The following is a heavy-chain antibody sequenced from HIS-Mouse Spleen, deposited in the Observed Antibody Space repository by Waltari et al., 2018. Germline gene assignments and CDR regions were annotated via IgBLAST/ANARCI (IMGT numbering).Heavy chain of an antibody. Sequence: QVQLVESGGGVVQPGRSLILSCAASGCPLRSYGMPWVRQAPGKGLEWVAVISYDGSNKYYADSVKGRFTISRDNSKNTLYLQMNSLRAEDTAVYYCAKDKHHAFDYWGQGTLVTVSS. CDR2: ISYDGSNK. CDR3: AKDKHHAFDY. J-gene: IGHJ4*02. CDR1: GCPLRSYG. V-gene: IGHV3-30*18.